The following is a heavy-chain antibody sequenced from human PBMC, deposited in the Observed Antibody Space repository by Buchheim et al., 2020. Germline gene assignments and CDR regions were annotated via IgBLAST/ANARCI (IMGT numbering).Heavy chain of an antibody. CDR1: GFIFSNYY. CDR3: ARGWGGVVPAAIRKPYYYYGMDV. D-gene: IGHD2-2*02. CDR2: ISSSGSYT. J-gene: IGHJ6*02. V-gene: IGHV3-11*06. Sequence: QVQLVESGGGLVKPGGSLRLSCAASGFIFSNYYMSWIRQAPGKGLEWVSYISSSGSYTKYADSVKGRFTISRDNAKNSLYLQMNSLRAEDTAVYYCARGWGGVVPAAIRKPYYYYGMDVWGQGTT.